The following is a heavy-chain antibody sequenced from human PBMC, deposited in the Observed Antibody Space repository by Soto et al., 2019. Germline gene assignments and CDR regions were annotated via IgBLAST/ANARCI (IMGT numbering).Heavy chain of an antibody. D-gene: IGHD6-13*01. CDR1: GYTFTNYG. J-gene: IGHJ3*02. Sequence: ASVKVSCKASGYTFTNYGVSWVRQAPGEGLEWMGWISAYNGNTNYAQKLQGRVTMTTDTSTSTAVMELRSQRAEDTGGYYWDRDVGYSSTWEIWGQGTMVTVSS. V-gene: IGHV1-18*01. CDR2: ISAYNGNT. CDR3: DRDVGYSSTWEI.